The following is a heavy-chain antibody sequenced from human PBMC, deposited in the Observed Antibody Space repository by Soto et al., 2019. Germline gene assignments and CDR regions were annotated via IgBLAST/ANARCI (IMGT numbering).Heavy chain of an antibody. CDR3: ATLWFGEGNY. D-gene: IGHD3-10*01. CDR1: GGSISSSSYY. J-gene: IGHJ4*02. Sequence: QLQLQESGPGLVKPSETLSLTCTVSGGSISSSSYYWGWIRQPPGKGLEWIGSIYYSGSTYYNPSLTSRVPISVDTSENQSSLKLSSVTAADTAVYYCATLWFGEGNYWGQGTLVTVSS. CDR2: IYYSGST. V-gene: IGHV4-39*01.